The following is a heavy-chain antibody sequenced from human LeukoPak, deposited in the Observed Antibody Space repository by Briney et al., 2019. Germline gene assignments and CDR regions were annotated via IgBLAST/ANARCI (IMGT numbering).Heavy chain of an antibody. V-gene: IGHV3-21*01. D-gene: IGHD2-2*01. CDR2: ISSSSSYI. Sequence: SGGSLRLSCAASGFAFSSYSMNWVRQAPGKGLEWVSSISSSSSYIYYADSVKGRFTISRDNAENSLYLQMNSLRAEDTAVYYCAGHRRNCDSATCEFSWFDPWGQGALVTVSS. J-gene: IGHJ5*02. CDR3: AGHRRNCDSATCEFSWFDP. CDR1: GFAFSSYS.